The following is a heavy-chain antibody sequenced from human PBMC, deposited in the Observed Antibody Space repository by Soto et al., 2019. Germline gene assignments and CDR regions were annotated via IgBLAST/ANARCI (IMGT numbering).Heavy chain of an antibody. D-gene: IGHD3-3*01. Sequence: GGSLRLSCAASGFTFSSYGMHWVRQAPGKGLEWVAVISYDGSNKYYADSVKGRFTLSRENSKNTRYLKMNSLRAEDTAVYYCASHYDFWSGFGPSPYYFDYWGQGTLVTVSS. J-gene: IGHJ4*02. CDR2: ISYDGSNK. CDR3: ASHYDFWSGFGPSPYYFDY. CDR1: GFTFSSYG. V-gene: IGHV3-30*03.